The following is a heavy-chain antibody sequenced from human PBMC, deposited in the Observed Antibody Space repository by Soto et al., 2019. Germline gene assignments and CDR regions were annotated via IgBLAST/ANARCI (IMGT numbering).Heavy chain of an antibody. CDR2: ISYDGSNK. J-gene: IGHJ5*02. V-gene: IGHV3-30-3*01. D-gene: IGHD2-15*01. CDR3: ARVSALRAFDP. Sequence: QVQLVESGGGVVQPGRSLRLSCAASGSIFSSYAMHWVRQAPGKGLEWVALISYDGSNKYYADSVKGRFTISRDNSKNTLYLQMNSLRAEDTAVYYCARVSALRAFDPWGQGTLVTVSS. CDR1: GSIFSSYA.